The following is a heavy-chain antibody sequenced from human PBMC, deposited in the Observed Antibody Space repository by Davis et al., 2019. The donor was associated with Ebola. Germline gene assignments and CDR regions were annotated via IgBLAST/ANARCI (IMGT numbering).Heavy chain of an antibody. J-gene: IGHJ5*02. CDR1: GGSVSNGLYY. CDR3: ARGPSLLRTITIFGVVPQNWFDP. V-gene: IGHV4-61*01. CDR2: VYHSGVT. Sequence: SETLSLTCSVSGGSVSNGLYYWTWIRQPPGKRPEWIGHVYHSGVTTYNPSLKNRVTISVDTSKNQFSLKLSSVTAADTAVYYCARGPSLLRTITIFGVVPQNWFDPWGQGTLVTVSS. D-gene: IGHD3-3*01.